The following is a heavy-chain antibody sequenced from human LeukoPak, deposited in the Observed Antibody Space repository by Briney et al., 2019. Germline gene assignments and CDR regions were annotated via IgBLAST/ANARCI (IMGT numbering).Heavy chain of an antibody. V-gene: IGHV5-51*01. Sequence: GESLKISCKGSGYSFTSYWIGWVRQMPGKGLEWMGIIYPGDSDTRYSPSFQGQVTILADKSISTAYLQWSSLKASDTAMYYCARHDYGGNSAWYMDVWGKGTTVTVSS. CDR3: ARHDYGGNSAWYMDV. J-gene: IGHJ6*03. D-gene: IGHD4-23*01. CDR1: GYSFTSYW. CDR2: IYPGDSDT.